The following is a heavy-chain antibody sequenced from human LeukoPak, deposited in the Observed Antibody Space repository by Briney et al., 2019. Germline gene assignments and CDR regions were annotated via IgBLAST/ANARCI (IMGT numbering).Heavy chain of an antibody. CDR2: KDYSGST. CDR3: AKSRHQYVWGSYRYT. D-gene: IGHD3-16*02. CDR1: GGSISRYY. Sequence: SETLSLTCTVSGGSISRYYWSWIRQPPGKGLEWIGYKDYSGSTNYNRSLKSRVTISVDTSKNQFSLKLSSVTAADTAVYYCAKSRHQYVWGSYRYTWGQGTLVTVSS. V-gene: IGHV4-59*01. J-gene: IGHJ5*02.